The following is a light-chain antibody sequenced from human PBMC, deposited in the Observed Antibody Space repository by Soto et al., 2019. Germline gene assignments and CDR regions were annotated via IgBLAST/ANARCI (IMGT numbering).Light chain of an antibody. V-gene: IGKV3-20*01. Sequence: EIVLTQSPGTLSLSPGERATLSCRASQSVRSNYLAWYQQKLGQAPRLLIYGASSRATGIPDRFSGSGSGTDFTLTISRLEPEDFAVYYCQQYDTSPRTFGQGTKVEI. CDR1: QSVRSNY. J-gene: IGKJ1*01. CDR2: GAS. CDR3: QQYDTSPRT.